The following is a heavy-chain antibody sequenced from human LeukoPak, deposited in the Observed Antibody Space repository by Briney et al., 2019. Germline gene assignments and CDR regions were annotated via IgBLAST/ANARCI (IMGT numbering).Heavy chain of an antibody. J-gene: IGHJ4*02. CDR2: INHSGST. Sequence: ASETLSLTCAVYGGSFSGYYWSWIRQPPGKGLEWLGEINHSGSTNYNPSLKSRVTISVDTSKNQFSLKLSSVTAADTAVYYCARDGDYVWGSYPRTTWYFDYWGQGTLVTVSS. CDR3: ARDGDYVWGSYPRTTWYFDY. V-gene: IGHV4-34*01. CDR1: GGSFSGYY. D-gene: IGHD3-16*02.